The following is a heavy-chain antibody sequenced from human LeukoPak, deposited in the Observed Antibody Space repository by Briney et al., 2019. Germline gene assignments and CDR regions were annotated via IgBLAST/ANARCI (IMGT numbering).Heavy chain of an antibody. D-gene: IGHD3-10*01. J-gene: IGHJ4*02. CDR2: IYYSGST. CDR1: GGSISSYY. CDR3: ARVGSFVGQPNV. Sequence: PSETLSLTCTVSGGSISSYYWSWIRQPPGKGLEWIGYIYYSGSTNYNPSLKSRVTISVDTSKNQFSLKLSSVTAADTAVYYCARVGSFVGQPNVWGQGTLVTVS. V-gene: IGHV4-59*01.